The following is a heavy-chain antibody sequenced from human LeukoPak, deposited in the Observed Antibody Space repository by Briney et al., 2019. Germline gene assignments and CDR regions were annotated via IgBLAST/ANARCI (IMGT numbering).Heavy chain of an antibody. CDR3: ARDPRGSEYSHFDS. D-gene: IGHD3-10*01. J-gene: IGHJ4*02. Sequence: GGSLRLSCVASGFSFSSSYMSWVRQAPGKGLEWVANIKQDGNEKHYVDSVKGRFTISRDNAKSPLYLQMNRLRADDTAVYYCARDPRGSEYSHFDSWGQGTLVTVSS. V-gene: IGHV3-7*01. CDR1: GFSFSSSY. CDR2: IKQDGNEK.